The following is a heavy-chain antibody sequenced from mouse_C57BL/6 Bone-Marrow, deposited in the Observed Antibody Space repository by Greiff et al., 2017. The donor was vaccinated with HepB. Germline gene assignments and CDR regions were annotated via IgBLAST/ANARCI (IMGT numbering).Heavy chain of an antibody. Sequence: VQLQQSGAELVRPGASVKLSCTASGFNIKDDYMHWVKQRPEQGLEWIGWIDPENGDTEYASKFQGKATITADTSSNTAYLPLSSLTSEYTAVYYCTTGAVPCDYWGQGTTLTVSS. V-gene: IGHV14-4*01. CDR2: IDPENGDT. CDR1: GFNIKDDY. CDR3: TTGAVPCDY. J-gene: IGHJ2*01.